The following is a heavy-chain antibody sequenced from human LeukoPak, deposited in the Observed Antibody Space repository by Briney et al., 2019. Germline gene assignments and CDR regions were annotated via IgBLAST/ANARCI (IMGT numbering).Heavy chain of an antibody. V-gene: IGHV3-23*01. CDR3: AKVGNEWELPPRFDY. Sequence: GGSLRLSCAASGFTFSSYAMSWVRQAPAKGLERVSAISGSGGRTYYANTVKARFHISRDNTKNKLYMQMNTMRAEDTAVYYCAKVGNEWELPPRFDYWGQGTLVTVSS. J-gene: IGHJ4*02. CDR2: ISGSGGRT. D-gene: IGHD1-26*01. CDR1: GFTFSSYA.